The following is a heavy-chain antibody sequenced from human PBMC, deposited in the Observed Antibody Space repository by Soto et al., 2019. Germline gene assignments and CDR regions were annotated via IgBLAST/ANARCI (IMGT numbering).Heavy chain of an antibody. CDR3: ARAPGGWYFDL. CDR2: ISSSFSYT. D-gene: IGHD2-8*02. Sequence: QVQLVESGGGLVKPGGSLRLSCAASGFTFSDYYMSWIGQAPGKGLEWVSYISSSFSYTNYADSVKGRFTISRDNAKNSLYLQLNSLGAEATAGYYCARAPGGWYFDLWGRGTLVTVSS. J-gene: IGHJ2*01. CDR1: GFTFSDYY. V-gene: IGHV3-11*05.